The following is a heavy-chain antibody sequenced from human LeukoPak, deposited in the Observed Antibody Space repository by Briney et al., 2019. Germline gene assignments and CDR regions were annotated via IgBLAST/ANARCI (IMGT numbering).Heavy chain of an antibody. CDR2: IYPADSDT. D-gene: IGHD4/OR15-4a*01. CDR3: ARHATDYGGVDN. J-gene: IGHJ4*02. Sequence: GESLKISCKGSGNRFTSNWNGWVRQMPGKGLGWMGIIYPADSDTRYSPSFQGQVTISADRSIGTAYLQWSSLKASDTAMYYCARHATDYGGVDNWGQGTLVTVSS. CDR1: GNRFTSNW. V-gene: IGHV5-51*01.